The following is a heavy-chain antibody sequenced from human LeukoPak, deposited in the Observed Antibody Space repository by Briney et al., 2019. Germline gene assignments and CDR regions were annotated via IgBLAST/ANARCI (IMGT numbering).Heavy chain of an antibody. CDR2: ISYDGSNK. CDR1: GFTFSSYA. CDR3: ARPSYYYYGMGV. V-gene: IGHV3-30-3*01. Sequence: PGGSLRLSCAASGFTFSSYAMHWVRQAPGKGLEWVAVISYDGSNKYYADSVKGRFTISRDNSKNTLYLQMNSLRAEDTAVYYCARPSYYYYGMGVWGQGTTVTVSS. J-gene: IGHJ6*02.